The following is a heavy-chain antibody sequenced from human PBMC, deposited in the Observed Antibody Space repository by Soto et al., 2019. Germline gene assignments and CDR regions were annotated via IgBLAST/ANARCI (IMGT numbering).Heavy chain of an antibody. D-gene: IGHD3-22*01. Sequence: ASVKVSCKASGYTFTSYGSSWVRQAPGQGLEWMGWISAYNGNTNYAQKLQGRVTMTTDTSTSTAYMELRSLRSDDTAVYYCARDSVLYYDSSGPRAFDIWGQGTMVTVSS. V-gene: IGHV1-18*01. CDR3: ARDSVLYYDSSGPRAFDI. J-gene: IGHJ3*02. CDR1: GYTFTSYG. CDR2: ISAYNGNT.